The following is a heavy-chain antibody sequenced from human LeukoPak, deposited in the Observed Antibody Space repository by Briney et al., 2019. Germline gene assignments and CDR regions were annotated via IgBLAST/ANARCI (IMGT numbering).Heavy chain of an antibody. CDR1: GGSIINYY. J-gene: IGHJ6*03. V-gene: IGHV4-59*01. D-gene: IGHD3-10*01. CDR2: IYYSGST. CDR3: ARVAKHFRGGLSFYFMDV. Sequence: SETLSLTCTVSGGSIINYYWTWIRQPPGKGLEWIGHIYYSGSTNYNPSLNSRVTISVDTSKKQFSLKLIAADTAVYYCARVAKHFRGGLSFYFMDVWGIGTTVTISS.